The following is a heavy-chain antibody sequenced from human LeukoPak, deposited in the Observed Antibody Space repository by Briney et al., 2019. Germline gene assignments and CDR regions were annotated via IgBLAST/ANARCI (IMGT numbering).Heavy chain of an antibody. Sequence: PGGSLRLSCAASGFTFNTYAMNWVRQAPGKGLEWVSSISSSSSYIYYADSVKGRFTISRDNSKNTLYLQMNSLRAEDTAVYYCARAVDTAMAFDYWGQGTLVTVSS. CDR3: ARAVDTAMAFDY. CDR2: ISSSSSYI. D-gene: IGHD5-18*01. V-gene: IGHV3-21*01. J-gene: IGHJ4*02. CDR1: GFTFNTYA.